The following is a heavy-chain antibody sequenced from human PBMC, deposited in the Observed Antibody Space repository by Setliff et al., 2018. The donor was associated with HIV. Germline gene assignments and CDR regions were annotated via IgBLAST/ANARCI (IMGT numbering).Heavy chain of an antibody. D-gene: IGHD1-26*01. CDR1: GGSISSGSYY. CDR3: ARRRWELLKRGAAFDI. J-gene: IGHJ3*02. V-gene: IGHV4-39*07. CDR2: IHYSGST. Sequence: SETLSLTCTVSGGSISSGSYYWSWIRQPPGRGLEWIGEIHYSGSTNYNPSLKSRVTISVDTSKNQFSLRLSSVTAADTAVYYCARRRWELLKRGAAFDIWGQGTMVTVSS.